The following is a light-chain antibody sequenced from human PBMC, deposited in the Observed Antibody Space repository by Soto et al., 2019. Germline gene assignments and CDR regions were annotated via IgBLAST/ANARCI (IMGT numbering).Light chain of an antibody. CDR3: CSYAGSRVV. CDR2: EAS. J-gene: IGLJ3*02. V-gene: IGLV2-23*01. CDR1: SSDVGSYNL. Sequence: QSALTQPASVSGSPGQSITISCTGTSSDVGSYNLVSWYQQHPGKAPKLMIYEASKRPSGVSNRFSGSKSGNTASLTISGLQAEDEADYYCCSYAGSRVVFGGGTKVTVL.